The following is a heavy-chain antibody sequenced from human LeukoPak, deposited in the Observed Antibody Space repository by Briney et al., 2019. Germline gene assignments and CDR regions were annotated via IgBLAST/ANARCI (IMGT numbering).Heavy chain of an antibody. CDR2: ISYDGGNK. CDR3: ASEIIFGSFDY. V-gene: IGHV3-30*04. Sequence: GGSLRLSCAASGFTFSSYAMHWVRQAPGKGLEWVAVISYDGGNKYYADSVEGRFTISRDNSKNTLYLQMNSLRAEDTAVYYCASEIIFGSFDYWGQGTLVTVSS. J-gene: IGHJ4*02. D-gene: IGHD3-3*01. CDR1: GFTFSSYA.